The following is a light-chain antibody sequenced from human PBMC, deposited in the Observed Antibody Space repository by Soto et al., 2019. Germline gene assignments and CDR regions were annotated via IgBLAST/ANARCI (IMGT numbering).Light chain of an antibody. CDR3: ALYMGSGISV. V-gene: IGLV8-61*01. Sequence: QAVVTQEPSFSVSPGGTVTLTCGLSSGSVSASSYPSWYQQTPGQAPRTLIYTTNTRSSGVPDRFSGSILGNKAALTIAGAQADDESIYYCALYMGSGISVFGGGTKVTVL. CDR1: SGSVSASSY. J-gene: IGLJ2*01. CDR2: TTN.